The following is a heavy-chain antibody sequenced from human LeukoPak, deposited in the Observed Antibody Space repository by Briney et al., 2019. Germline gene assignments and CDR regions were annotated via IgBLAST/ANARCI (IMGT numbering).Heavy chain of an antibody. J-gene: IGHJ2*01. CDR1: GYSFTNYD. V-gene: IGHV1-8*01. D-gene: IGHD2-15*01. Sequence: RASVKVSCKASGYSFTNYDINWVRQATGQGLEWMGWMNPDSGKTGYAQKFQGRVTMTRNTSISTAYMELSSLRSEDTAVYYCARGLGYCSGGSCYYWYFDLWGRGTLVTVSS. CDR3: ARGLGYCSGGSCYYWYFDL. CDR2: MNPDSGKT.